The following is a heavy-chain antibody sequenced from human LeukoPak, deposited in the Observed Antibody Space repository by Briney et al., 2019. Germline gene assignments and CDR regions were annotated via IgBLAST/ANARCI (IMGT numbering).Heavy chain of an antibody. D-gene: IGHD3-22*01. CDR2: TYYTGST. Sequence: SETLSLTCNVSGGSITSYYWNWIRQPPGKGLEWIGYTYYTGSTNSNPSLKSRLTISLDTSKKQFSLKLSSVTAADTAIYYCASSYFYDGNRYFDYWGQGALVTVSS. J-gene: IGHJ4*02. CDR1: GGSITSYY. CDR3: ASSYFYDGNRYFDY. V-gene: IGHV4-59*08.